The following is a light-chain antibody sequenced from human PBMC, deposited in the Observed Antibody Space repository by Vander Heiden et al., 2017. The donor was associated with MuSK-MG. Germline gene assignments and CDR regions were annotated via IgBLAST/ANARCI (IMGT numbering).Light chain of an antibody. CDR3: SSYTSSSTRV. CDR2: DVS. CDR1: SSHVGGYNY. V-gene: IGLV2-14*01. J-gene: IGLJ1*01. Sequence: QSALTQPASVSGSPGQSITISCTGTSSHVGGYNYVSWYQQHPGKAPKLMIYDVSYRPSGVSNRFSGSKSGNTASLTISGLQAEDEADYYCSSYTSSSTRVFGSGTKVTVL.